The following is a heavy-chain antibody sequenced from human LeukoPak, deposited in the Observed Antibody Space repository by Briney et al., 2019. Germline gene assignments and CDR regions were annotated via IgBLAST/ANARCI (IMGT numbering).Heavy chain of an antibody. J-gene: IGHJ6*03. CDR1: GGSISSYY. CDR2: IYYSGST. V-gene: IGHV4-59*12. CDR3: ARGASLDWLQQFYYYYMDV. D-gene: IGHD3/OR15-3a*01. Sequence: SETLSLTCTVSGGSISSYYWSWIRQPPGKGLEWIGYIYYSGSTNYNPSLKSRVTISVDTSKNQFSLKLSSVTAADTALYYCARGASLDWLQQFYYYYMDVWGKGTTVTVSS.